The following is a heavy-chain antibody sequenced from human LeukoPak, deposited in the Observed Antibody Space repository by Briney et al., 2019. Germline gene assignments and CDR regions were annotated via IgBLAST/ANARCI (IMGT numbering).Heavy chain of an antibody. D-gene: IGHD6-19*01. J-gene: IGHJ5*02. CDR1: GYTFTGYY. Sequence: GASVKVSCKASGYTFTGYYMHWVRQAPGQGLEWMGWINPNSGGTNYAQKFQGWVTMTRDTSISTAYMELSRLRSEDTAVYYCARGGEYSSGWYVNWFDPWGQGTLATVSS. CDR3: ARGGEYSSGWYVNWFDP. V-gene: IGHV1-2*04. CDR2: INPNSGGT.